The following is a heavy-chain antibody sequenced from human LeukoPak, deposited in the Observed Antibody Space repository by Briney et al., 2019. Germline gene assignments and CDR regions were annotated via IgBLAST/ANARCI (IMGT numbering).Heavy chain of an antibody. CDR1: GFTFSSYA. V-gene: IGHV3-30-3*01. J-gene: IGHJ4*02. Sequence: GGSMRLSCAASGFTFSSYAMHWVRQAPGKGLEWVAVISYDGSNKYYADSVKGRFTISRDNSKNTLYLQMNSLRAEDTAIYYCARDQGYTYDYWGQGTLVTVSS. D-gene: IGHD5-18*01. CDR2: ISYDGSNK. CDR3: ARDQGYTYDY.